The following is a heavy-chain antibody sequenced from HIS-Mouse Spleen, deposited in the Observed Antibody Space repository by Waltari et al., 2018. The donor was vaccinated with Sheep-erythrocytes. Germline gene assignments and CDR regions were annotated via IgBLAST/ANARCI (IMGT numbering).Heavy chain of an antibody. CDR2: IIPILSIA. V-gene: IGHV1-69*04. J-gene: IGHJ4*02. CDR1: GGTFSSYA. CDR3: AQTGATTPHFDY. D-gene: IGHD1-26*01. Sequence: QVQLVQSGAEVKKPGSSVKVSCKASGGTFSSYAISWVRQAPGQGLEWMGRIIPILSIANYAQKYQGEVTITADKSTSTAYMELSSLRSEDTAVYYCAQTGATTPHFDYWGQGTLVTVSS.